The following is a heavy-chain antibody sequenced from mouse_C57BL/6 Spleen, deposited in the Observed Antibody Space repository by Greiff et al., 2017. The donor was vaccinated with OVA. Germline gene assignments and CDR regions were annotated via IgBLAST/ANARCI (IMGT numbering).Heavy chain of an antibody. Sequence: VHLVESGAELARPGASVKLSCKASGYTFTSYGISWVKQRTGQGLEWIGEIYPRSGNTYYNEKFKGKATLTADKSSSTAYMELRSLTSEDSAVYFCARLGTYGSSYDYWGQGTTLTVSS. CDR2: IYPRSGNT. V-gene: IGHV1-81*01. CDR1: GYTFTSYG. CDR3: ARLGTYGSSYDY. J-gene: IGHJ2*01. D-gene: IGHD1-1*01.